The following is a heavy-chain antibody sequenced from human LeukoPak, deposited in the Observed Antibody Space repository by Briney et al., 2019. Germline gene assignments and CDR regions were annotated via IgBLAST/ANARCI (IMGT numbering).Heavy chain of an antibody. D-gene: IGHD3-10*01. CDR1: GFTFSSYS. Sequence: GGSLRPSCAASGFTFSSYSMNWVRQAPGKGLEWVSSISSSSSYIYYADSVKGRFTISRDNAKNSLYLQMNSLRAEDTAVYYCASRITMVRGVIRGMDVWGQGTTVTVSS. CDR2: ISSSSSYI. CDR3: ASRITMVRGVIRGMDV. J-gene: IGHJ6*02. V-gene: IGHV3-21*01.